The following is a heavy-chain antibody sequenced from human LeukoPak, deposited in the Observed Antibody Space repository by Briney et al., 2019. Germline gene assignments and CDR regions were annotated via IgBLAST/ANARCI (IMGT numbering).Heavy chain of an antibody. Sequence: SETLSLTCTVSGYSISSGYYWGWIRQPPGKGLEWIGSIYHSGSTYYNPSLKSRVTISVDTSKNQFSLKLSSVTAADTAVYYCARQEVADAFDIWGQGTMVTVSS. V-gene: IGHV4-38-2*02. J-gene: IGHJ3*02. CDR1: GYSISSGYY. D-gene: IGHD2-15*01. CDR3: ARQEVADAFDI. CDR2: IYHSGST.